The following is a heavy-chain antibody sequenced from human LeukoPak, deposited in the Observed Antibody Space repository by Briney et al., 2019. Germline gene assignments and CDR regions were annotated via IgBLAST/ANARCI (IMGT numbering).Heavy chain of an antibody. Sequence: SETLSLTCTVSGGSISSGTYYWGWIRQPPGRGLEWIGSMSYSGSTYYNPSLKSRVTISVDTSSDQFSLKLSSVTAADTAVYYCARPSRPQPGGPRRTYYYYMDVWGKGTTVTVSS. CDR2: MSYSGST. CDR1: GGSISSGTYY. J-gene: IGHJ6*03. CDR3: ARPSRPQPGGPRRTYYYYMDV. V-gene: IGHV4-39*01. D-gene: IGHD3-16*01.